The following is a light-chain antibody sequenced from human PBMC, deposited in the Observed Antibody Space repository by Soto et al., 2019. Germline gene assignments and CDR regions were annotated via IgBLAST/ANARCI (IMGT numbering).Light chain of an antibody. CDR3: SSHTSSNTRV. V-gene: IGLV2-14*03. CDR1: SSDVGAYDY. CDR2: EVT. Sequence: QSALTQPASVSGCPGQSIAISCTGTSSDVGAYDYVSWYQQHPDKAPKLIIYEVTYRPSGVSSRFSGSKSVNTATLTISGLRAEDEADYYCSSHTSSNTRVFGTGTKLTVL. J-gene: IGLJ1*01.